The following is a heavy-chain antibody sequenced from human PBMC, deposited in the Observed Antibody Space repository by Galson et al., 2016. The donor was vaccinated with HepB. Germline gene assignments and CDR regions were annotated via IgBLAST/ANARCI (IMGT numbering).Heavy chain of an antibody. CDR2: ISYDGSNK. Sequence: SLRLSCAASGFIFNSYGMHWVRQAPGKGLEWVAVISYDGSNKYYADSVKGRFTISRDNSKNTLYLQMNSLRAEDTALYYCAKARWAIGRFDYWGQGTRVTVSS. CDR3: AKARWAIGRFDY. CDR1: GFIFNSYG. J-gene: IGHJ4*02. V-gene: IGHV3-30*18. D-gene: IGHD6-13*01.